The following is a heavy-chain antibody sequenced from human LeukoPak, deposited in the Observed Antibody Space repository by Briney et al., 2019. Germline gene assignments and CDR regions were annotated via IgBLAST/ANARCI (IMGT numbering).Heavy chain of an antibody. CDR2: IYYSGST. CDR3: ARGGYYNWYFDL. V-gene: IGHV4-31*03. J-gene: IGHJ2*01. CDR1: GGSISSGGYY. Sequence: SQTLSLTCTVSGGSISSGGYYWSWIRQHPGKGLEWIGYIYYSGSTYYNPSLKSRVTISVDTSKNQFSLKLSSVTAADTAVYYCARGGYYNWYFDLWGRGTLVTASS. D-gene: IGHD3-3*01.